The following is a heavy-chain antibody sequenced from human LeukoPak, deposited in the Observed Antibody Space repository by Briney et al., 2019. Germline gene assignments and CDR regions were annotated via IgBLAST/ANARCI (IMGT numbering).Heavy chain of an antibody. CDR3: VRRGQGYCGGSGCYGVFDP. V-gene: IGHV4-30-4*01. J-gene: IGHJ5*02. CDR1: GGSLSSDNY. CDR2: IYYTGRI. D-gene: IGHD2-15*01. Sequence: SETLSLTCTVSGGSLSSDNYWTWIRQPPEKVLEWFVYIYYTGRIYFNPSLKSRVIISVDTSKNSFSLRLSTVTAADTAMYYCVRRGQGYCGGSGCYGVFDPWGQGTLVTVSS.